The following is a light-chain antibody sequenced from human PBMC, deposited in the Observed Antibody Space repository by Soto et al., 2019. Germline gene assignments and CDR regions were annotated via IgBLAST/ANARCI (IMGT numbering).Light chain of an antibody. J-gene: IGKJ4*01. Sequence: DIHITHSPVSLSASVGDRVTITCRASQTISSWLAWYQQKPGKAPKLLIYDASNLETGVPSRFSGSGSGTDFTFTISSLQPEDIATYYCQQYDNLPLTFGGGTKVDIK. CDR3: QQYDNLPLT. CDR1: QTISSW. CDR2: DAS. V-gene: IGKV1-33*01.